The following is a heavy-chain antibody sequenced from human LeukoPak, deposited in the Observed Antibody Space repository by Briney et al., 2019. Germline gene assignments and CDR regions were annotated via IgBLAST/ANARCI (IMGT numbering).Heavy chain of an antibody. D-gene: IGHD5-18*01. Sequence: ASVKVSCKASGYTFTTYGFSWVRQAPGQGLEWMGWISAYNGNTNYAQKFQGRVTMTADTPTSTVYMELRSLRSDDTAVYYCARDPRPSGYSYGYADYWGQGTLVTVSS. CDR2: ISAYNGNT. V-gene: IGHV1-18*01. CDR3: ARDPRPSGYSYGYADY. CDR1: GYTFTTYG. J-gene: IGHJ4*02.